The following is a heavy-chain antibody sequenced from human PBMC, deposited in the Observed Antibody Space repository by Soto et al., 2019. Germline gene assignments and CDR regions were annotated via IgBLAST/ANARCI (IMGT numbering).Heavy chain of an antibody. J-gene: IGHJ4*02. CDR2: ISGSGGST. CDR3: ANGESYGSGSYYKRYFDY. V-gene: IGHV3-23*01. CDR1: GFTFSSYA. D-gene: IGHD3-10*01. Sequence: GESLKISCAASGFTFSSYAMSWVRQAPGKGLEWVSAISGSGGSTYYADSVKGRFTISRDNSKNTLYLQMNSLRAEDTAVYYCANGESYGSGSYYKRYFDYWGQGTLVTVSS.